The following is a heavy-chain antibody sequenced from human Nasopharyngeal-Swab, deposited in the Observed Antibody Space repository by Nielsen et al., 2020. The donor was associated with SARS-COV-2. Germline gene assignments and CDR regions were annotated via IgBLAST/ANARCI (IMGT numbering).Heavy chain of an antibody. CDR3: ARDAPAHYGASY. CDR2: IAHDASNE. V-gene: IGHV3-30*03. CDR1: GFTFSSFG. D-gene: IGHD4-17*01. Sequence: GGSLRLSCAASGFTFSSFGMHWVRQAPGKGLEWVAFIAHDASNEYYGDSVKGRFSISRDNSKNTLYLQMDSLRGEDTAVYYCARDAPAHYGASYWGRGTLVTVSS. J-gene: IGHJ4*02.